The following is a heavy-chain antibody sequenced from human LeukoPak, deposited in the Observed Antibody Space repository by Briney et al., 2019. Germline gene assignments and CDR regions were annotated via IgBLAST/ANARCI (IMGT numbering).Heavy chain of an antibody. CDR3: ARVFYDFWSGYEYDAFDI. V-gene: IGHV1-18*01. J-gene: IGHJ3*02. CDR1: GYTFTNYA. D-gene: IGHD3-3*01. Sequence: ASVKVSCKTSGYTFTNYAITWVRQAPGQGLEWVGWISAYNGNTNYAQKLQGRVTMTTDTSTSTAYMELRSLRSDDTAVYYCARVFYDFWSGYEYDAFDIWGQGTMVTVSS. CDR2: ISAYNGNT.